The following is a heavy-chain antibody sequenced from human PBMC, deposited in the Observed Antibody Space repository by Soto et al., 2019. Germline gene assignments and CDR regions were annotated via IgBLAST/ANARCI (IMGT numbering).Heavy chain of an antibody. CDR3: ARVRRSSGYYYGY. D-gene: IGHD3-22*01. CDR2: MNPNTGST. J-gene: IGHJ4*02. Sequence: ASVKVSCKASGYTFTSYDINWVRQATGQGLEWMGWMNPNTGSTSYAQKFQGRVTMTRDTSTSTVYMELSSLRSEDTAVYYCARVRRSSGYYYGYWGQGTPVTVSS. CDR1: GYTFTSYD. V-gene: IGHV1-8*01.